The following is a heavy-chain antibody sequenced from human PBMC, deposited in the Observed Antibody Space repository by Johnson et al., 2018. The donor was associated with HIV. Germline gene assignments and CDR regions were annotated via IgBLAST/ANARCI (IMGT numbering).Heavy chain of an antibody. CDR2: ISYDGSNK. V-gene: IGHV3-30-3*02. CDR3: AKTRMGGILDAFDL. D-gene: IGHD3-10*01. J-gene: IGHJ3*01. Sequence: VQLVESGGGVVQPGGSLRLSCAASGFTFSSYAMHWVRQAPGKGLEWVAVISYDGSNKYYADSVKGRFTISRDNSKNTLDLQMNSLTIEDTAVFYCAKTRMGGILDAFDLWGQGTMVIVS. CDR1: GFTFSSYA.